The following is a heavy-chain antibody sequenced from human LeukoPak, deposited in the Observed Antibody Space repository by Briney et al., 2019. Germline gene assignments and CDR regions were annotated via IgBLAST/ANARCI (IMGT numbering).Heavy chain of an antibody. Sequence: GGSLRLSCAASGFTFDDYAMHWVRQAPGKGLEWVSGISWNSGSIGYADSVKGRFTISRDNAKNSLYLQMNSLRAEDTALYYCAKDNWEKYYDILTGYFPPPYYFDYWGQGTLVTVSS. CDR3: AKDNWEKYYDILTGYFPPPYYFDY. V-gene: IGHV3-9*01. J-gene: IGHJ4*02. CDR1: GFTFDDYA. CDR2: ISWNSGSI. D-gene: IGHD3-9*01.